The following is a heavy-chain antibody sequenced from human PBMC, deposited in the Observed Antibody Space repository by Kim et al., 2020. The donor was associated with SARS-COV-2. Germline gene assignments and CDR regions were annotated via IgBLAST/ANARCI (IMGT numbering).Heavy chain of an antibody. V-gene: IGHV3-7*01. CDR1: GFTFSSYW. CDR2: IKQDGSEK. D-gene: IGHD5-12*01. J-gene: IGHJ6*02. CDR3: AREGLQLYYYYGMDV. Sequence: GGSLRLSCAASGFTFSSYWMSWVRQAPGKGLEWVANIKQDGSEKYYVDSVKGRFTISRDNAKNSLYLQMNSLRAEDTAAYYCAREGLQLYYYYGMDVWGQGTTVTVSS.